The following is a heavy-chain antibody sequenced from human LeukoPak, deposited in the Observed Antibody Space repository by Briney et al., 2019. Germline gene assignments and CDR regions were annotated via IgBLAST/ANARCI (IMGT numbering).Heavy chain of an antibody. CDR1: GGSISSYY. CDR2: IYYSGST. V-gene: IGHV4-59*01. J-gene: IGHJ1*01. CDR3: ARGSSLAAS. D-gene: IGHD6-6*01. Sequence: PSETLSLTCTVSGGSISSYYWSWIRQPPGKGLEWIGYIYYSGSTNYNPSLKSRVTISVDTSKNQFSLKLSSVTAADTAVYYCARGSSLAASWCQSTLVTVSS.